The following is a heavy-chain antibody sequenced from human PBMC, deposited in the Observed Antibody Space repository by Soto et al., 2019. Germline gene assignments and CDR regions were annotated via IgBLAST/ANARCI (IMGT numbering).Heavy chain of an antibody. CDR1: GYIFSTYW. CDR3: ATPGGRDFNACDG. V-gene: IGHV5-51*01. J-gene: IGHJ3*01. CDR2: IYPIDSDT. Sequence: LGASLKISCQGSGYIFSTYWIGWVRQMPGKGLEWMGVIYPIDSDTRYSPSSQGQVTISADNSISTAYLQWSSLKASDTAIYYCATPGGRDFNACDGWGQGTMVTVSS. D-gene: IGHD2-21*02.